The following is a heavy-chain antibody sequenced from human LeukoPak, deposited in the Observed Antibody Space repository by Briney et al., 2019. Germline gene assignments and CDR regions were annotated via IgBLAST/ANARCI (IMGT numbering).Heavy chain of an antibody. CDR3: AKQGLTTRTPSDY. D-gene: IGHD4-17*01. J-gene: IGHJ4*02. V-gene: IGHV3-23*01. CDR2: ISDSGAYA. CDR1: GFTFSSYA. Sequence: PGGSLRLSCAASGFTFSSYAMSWVRQAPGKGLEWVSTISDSGAYAYYADSVKGRFTISRDNSKNTQYLQMNSLRAEDTAVYYCAKQGLTTRTPSDYWGQGTLVTVSS.